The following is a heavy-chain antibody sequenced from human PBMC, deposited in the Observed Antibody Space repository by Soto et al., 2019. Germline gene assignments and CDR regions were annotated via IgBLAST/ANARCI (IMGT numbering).Heavy chain of an antibody. V-gene: IGHV2-5*01. CDR2: IYWNDDK. CDR3: AHVATTATTEVAEYFQH. J-gene: IGHJ1*01. Sequence: QITLKESGPTLVKPTQTLTLTCTFSGFSLSTSGVGVGWIRQPPGKALEWLALIYWNDDKRYRPSLNSRLTVTKDTSKNQVVFTMTNMDPVDTGTYYCAHVATTATTEVAEYFQHWGQGTLVTVSS. D-gene: IGHD4-17*01. CDR1: GFSLSTSGVG.